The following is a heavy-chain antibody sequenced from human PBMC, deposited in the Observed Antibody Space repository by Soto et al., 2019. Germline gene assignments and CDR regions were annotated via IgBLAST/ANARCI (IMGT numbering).Heavy chain of an antibody. V-gene: IGHV4-31*03. CDR2: IYYSGST. CDR1: GGSISSGGYY. D-gene: IGHD1-20*01. Sequence: SETLSLTCTVSGGSISSGGYYWSWIRQHPGKGLEWIGYIYYSGSTYYNPSLKSRVTISVDTSKNQFSLKLSSVTAADTAVYYCARTVGYNWNDDGWEKYYFDYWGQGTLVTVSS. J-gene: IGHJ4*02. CDR3: ARTVGYNWNDDGWEKYYFDY.